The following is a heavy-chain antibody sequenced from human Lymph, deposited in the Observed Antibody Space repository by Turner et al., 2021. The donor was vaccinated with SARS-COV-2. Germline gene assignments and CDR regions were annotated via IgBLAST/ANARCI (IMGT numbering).Heavy chain of an antibody. V-gene: IGHV3-53*01. D-gene: IGHD4-17*01. Sequence: EVQLVESGGGLIQPGGSLRLSCAASEFTVSSNYMSWVRQAQGKGLEWVSSIYSGGSKYYADSVKGRFTISRDNSKNTLYLQMNSLSAEDTAVYYCARVLTYGDYFDYWGQGTLVTVSS. CDR2: IYSGGSK. CDR1: EFTVSSNY. J-gene: IGHJ4*02. CDR3: ARVLTYGDYFDY.